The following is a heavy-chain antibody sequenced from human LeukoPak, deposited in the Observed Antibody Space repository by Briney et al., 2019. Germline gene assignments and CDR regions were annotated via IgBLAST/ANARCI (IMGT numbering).Heavy chain of an antibody. CDR3: ARDGGGYDFGY. CDR2: ISAYNGNT. Sequence: ASVKVSCKASGYTFTSYGISWVRQAPGQGLEWMGWISAYNGNTNYAQKFQGRVTITADESTSTAYMELSSLRSEDTAVYYCARDGGGYDFGYWGQGTLVTVSS. CDR1: GYTFTSYG. J-gene: IGHJ4*02. D-gene: IGHD5-12*01. V-gene: IGHV1-18*01.